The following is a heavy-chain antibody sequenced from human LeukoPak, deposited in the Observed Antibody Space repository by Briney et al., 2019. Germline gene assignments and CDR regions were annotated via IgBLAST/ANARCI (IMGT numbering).Heavy chain of an antibody. CDR1: GGSISSGGYY. CDR3: ARDHDDYGAGNWFDP. Sequence: SQTLSLTCTVSGGSISSGGYYWSWIRQHPGKGLEWIGYIYYSGSTYYNPSLKSRVTISVDTSKNQFSLKLSSVTAADTAVYYCARDHDDYGAGNWFDPWGQGTLVTVSS. D-gene: IGHD4-17*01. V-gene: IGHV4-31*03. J-gene: IGHJ5*02. CDR2: IYYSGST.